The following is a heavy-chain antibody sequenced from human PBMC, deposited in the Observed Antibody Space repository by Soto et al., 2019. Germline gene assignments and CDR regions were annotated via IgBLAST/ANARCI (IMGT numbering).Heavy chain of an antibody. J-gene: IGHJ6*02. D-gene: IGHD6-6*01. V-gene: IGHV4-59*01. CDR2: IYYSGST. Sequence: SETLSLTCTVSGGSISSYYWSWIRQPPGKGLEWIGYIYYSGSTNYNPSLKSRVTISVDTSKNQFSLKLSSVTAADTAVYYCARAGYSSSLTPFWYFYCLDVWGQGTTVTVSS. CDR3: ARAGYSSSLTPFWYFYCLDV. CDR1: GGSISSYY.